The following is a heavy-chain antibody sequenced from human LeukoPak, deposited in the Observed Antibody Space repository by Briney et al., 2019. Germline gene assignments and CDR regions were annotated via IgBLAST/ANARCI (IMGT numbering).Heavy chain of an antibody. CDR2: ISWNSGSI. Sequence: GGSLRLSCAASGFTFDDYAMHWVRQAPGKGLEWVSGISWNSGSIGYADSVKGRFTISRDNAKNSLYLQMNSLRAEDTAVYYCARDIGRAAGGVDYWGQGTLVTVSS. D-gene: IGHD2-15*01. CDR1: GFTFDDYA. J-gene: IGHJ4*02. V-gene: IGHV3-9*01. CDR3: ARDIGRAAGGVDY.